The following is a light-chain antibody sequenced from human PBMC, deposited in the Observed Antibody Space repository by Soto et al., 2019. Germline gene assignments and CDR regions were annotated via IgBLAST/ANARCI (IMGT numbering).Light chain of an antibody. CDR3: QQYTAWPLT. CDR1: QSVTSNY. J-gene: IGKJ1*01. V-gene: IGKV3-20*01. Sequence: EVVMTQPPATLSVSPGEGATLSCRASQSVTSNYLAWYQQKPGKAPRLLIHGISNRATGVPDRFSGSGSGTDFTLTISRLEPEDFAVYYCQQYTAWPLTFGQGTKVDIK. CDR2: GIS.